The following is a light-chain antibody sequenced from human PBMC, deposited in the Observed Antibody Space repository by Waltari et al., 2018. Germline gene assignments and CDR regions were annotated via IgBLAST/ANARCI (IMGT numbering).Light chain of an antibody. CDR3: QQCGISPLT. J-gene: IGKJ4*01. V-gene: IGKV3-20*01. Sequence: EIVLTQSPDTLSLSPGERATLSCRASQSVRSNYFAWYQQKPGQAPRLLISDASIRAPGIPDRFSGSGSGTDVTLTISRLEPEDFAVYYCQQCGISPLTFGGGTKVEIK. CDR1: QSVRSNY. CDR2: DAS.